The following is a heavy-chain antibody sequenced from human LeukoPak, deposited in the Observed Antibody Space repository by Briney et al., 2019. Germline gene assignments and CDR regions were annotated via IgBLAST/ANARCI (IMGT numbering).Heavy chain of an antibody. Sequence: PSETLSLTCAVYGGSFSGYYWSWIRQPPGKGLEWIGEINHSGSTNYNPSLKSRVTISVDTSKNQVSLKLSSVTAADTAVYYCARCRYFDWLLSHNWFDPWGQGTLVTVSS. V-gene: IGHV4-34*01. D-gene: IGHD3-9*01. J-gene: IGHJ5*02. CDR3: ARCRYFDWLLSHNWFDP. CDR1: GGSFSGYY. CDR2: INHSGST.